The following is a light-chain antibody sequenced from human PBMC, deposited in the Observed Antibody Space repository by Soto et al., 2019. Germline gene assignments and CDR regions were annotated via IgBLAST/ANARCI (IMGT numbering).Light chain of an antibody. J-gene: IGKJ4*01. Sequence: ELVLTQSPGTLSLSPGERATLSCRASQSVRSSYLAWYQQKPGQAPRLLIYGASNRATGIPARFSGSGSGAEFTLTINSLQSEDFAVYYCQPYNNWPLTFGGGTKVDIK. CDR2: GAS. CDR3: QPYNNWPLT. CDR1: QSVRSSY. V-gene: IGKV3D-15*01.